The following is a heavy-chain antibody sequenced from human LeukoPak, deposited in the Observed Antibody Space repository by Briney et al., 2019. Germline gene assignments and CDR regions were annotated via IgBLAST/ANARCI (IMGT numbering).Heavy chain of an antibody. CDR2: IYYSGST. Sequence: SETLSLTCTVSGGSTSSYYWSWIRQPPGKGLEWIGYIYYSGSTNYNPSLKSRVTISVDTSKNQFSLKLSSVTAADTAVYYCARSGAGIFGVVIQGSHYFDYWGQGTLVTVSS. V-gene: IGHV4-59*01. D-gene: IGHD3-3*01. CDR3: ARSGAGIFGVVIQGSHYFDY. CDR1: GGSTSSYY. J-gene: IGHJ4*02.